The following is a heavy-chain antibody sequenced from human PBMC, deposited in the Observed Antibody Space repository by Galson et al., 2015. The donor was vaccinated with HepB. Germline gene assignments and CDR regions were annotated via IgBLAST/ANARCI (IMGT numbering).Heavy chain of an antibody. Sequence: SVKVSCKASGYTFTTYYVHWARQAPGQGFEWMGIINPSGGRTTYAQKFQGRLSMTTDTSTNTIYMELSSLRSEDTAIYFCARDVSEGSQQYPVIVPPASDYWGQGTLVTVSS. CDR3: ARDVSEGSQQYPVIVPPASDY. CDR1: GYTFTTYY. CDR2: INPSGGRT. D-gene: IGHD2/OR15-2a*01. V-gene: IGHV1-46*01. J-gene: IGHJ4*02.